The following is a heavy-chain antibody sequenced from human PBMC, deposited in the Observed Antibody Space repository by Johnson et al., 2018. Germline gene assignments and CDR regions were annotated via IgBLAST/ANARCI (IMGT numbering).Heavy chain of an antibody. CDR3: ARDRGVGAPEYFQH. CDR1: GGTFSSYA. J-gene: IGHJ1*01. D-gene: IGHD1-26*01. Sequence: QVQLQESGAEVKKPGSSVKVSCKASGGTFSSYAISWVRQAPGQGLELMGGIIPIFGTANYAQKFQGRVTITADESTSTAYMELSSLRSEDTAGYYCARDRGVGAPEYFQHWGQGTLVTVSS. V-gene: IGHV1-69*01. CDR2: IIPIFGTA.